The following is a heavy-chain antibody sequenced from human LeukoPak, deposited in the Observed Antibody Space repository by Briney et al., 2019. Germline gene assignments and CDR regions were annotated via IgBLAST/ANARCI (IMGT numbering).Heavy chain of an antibody. Sequence: SVKVSCKASGGTFSSYAISWVRQAPGQGLEWMGRIIPILGIANYAQKFQGRVTITADKSTSTAYMELSSLRSEDTAVYYCARGARGYSYGFDCWGQGTLVTVSS. CDR2: IIPILGIA. J-gene: IGHJ4*02. V-gene: IGHV1-69*04. CDR3: ARGARGYSYGFDC. CDR1: GGTFSSYA. D-gene: IGHD5-18*01.